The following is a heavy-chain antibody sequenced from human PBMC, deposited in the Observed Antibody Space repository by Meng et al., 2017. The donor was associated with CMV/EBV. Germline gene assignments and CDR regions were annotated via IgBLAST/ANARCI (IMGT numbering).Heavy chain of an antibody. V-gene: IGHV3-21*01. CDR1: GFTFSSYS. Sequence: GGSLRLSCAASGFTFSSYSMNWVRQAPGKGLEWVSSISSSSSYIYYADSVKGRFTTSRDNAKNSLYLQMNSLRAEDTAVYYCARDHCSSTSCYLLYYYYGMDVWGQGTTVTVSS. D-gene: IGHD2-2*01. J-gene: IGHJ6*02. CDR2: ISSSSSYI. CDR3: ARDHCSSTSCYLLYYYYGMDV.